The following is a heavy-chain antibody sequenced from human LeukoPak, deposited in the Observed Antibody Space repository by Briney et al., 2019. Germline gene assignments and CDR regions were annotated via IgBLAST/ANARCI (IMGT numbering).Heavy chain of an antibody. CDR3: ARDGSTISGWVFDYHYGMDV. Sequence: ASVKVSCKASGYTFTGYYMHWVRQAPGQGLEWMGRINPNSGGTNYAQKFQGRVTMTRDTSISTAYMELSRLRSDDTAVYYCARDGSTISGWVFDYHYGMDVWGQGTTVTVSS. J-gene: IGHJ6*02. CDR1: GYTFTGYY. V-gene: IGHV1-2*06. CDR2: INPNSGGT. D-gene: IGHD6-19*01.